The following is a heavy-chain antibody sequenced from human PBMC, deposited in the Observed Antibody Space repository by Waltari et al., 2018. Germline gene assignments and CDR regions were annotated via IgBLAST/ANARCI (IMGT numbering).Heavy chain of an antibody. J-gene: IGHJ3*02. V-gene: IGHV1-18*01. D-gene: IGHD6-13*01. CDR1: GYSFTSYG. Sequence: QGQLVQSGDEVKKPGASVKVSCKASGYSFTSYGISWVRQAPGQGLEWMGWMGNYNNKKTYSQKFQDRVTVTMDIATSTVYLGLRSLRSDDTAVYYCARDPDSSFGYQTAFDIWGQGTMVTVSS. CDR2: MGNYNNKK. CDR3: ARDPDSSFGYQTAFDI.